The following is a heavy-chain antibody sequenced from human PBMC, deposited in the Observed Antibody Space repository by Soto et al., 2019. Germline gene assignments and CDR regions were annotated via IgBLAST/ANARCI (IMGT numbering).Heavy chain of an antibody. CDR2: IWYDGSNK. Sequence: QVQLVESGGGVVQPGRSLRLSCAASGFTFSSYGMHWVRQAPGKGLEWVAVIWYDGSNKYYADSVKGRFTISRDNSKNTLYLQMNSLSAEDTAVSYCAIAGRGYSGYPIDYWGQGTLVTVSS. J-gene: IGHJ4*02. V-gene: IGHV3-33*01. CDR3: AIAGRGYSGYPIDY. CDR1: GFTFSSYG. D-gene: IGHD5-12*01.